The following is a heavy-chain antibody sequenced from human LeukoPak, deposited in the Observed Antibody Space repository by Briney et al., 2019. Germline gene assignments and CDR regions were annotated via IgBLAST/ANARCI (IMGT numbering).Heavy chain of an antibody. D-gene: IGHD1-26*01. CDR3: ARAASGSYWYAGAFDI. CDR1: GGSISSSNW. V-gene: IGHV4-4*02. Sequence: SETLSLTCAVSGGSISSSNWWSWARQPPGKGLEWIGEIYHSGSTNYNPSLKSRVTISVDKSKNQFSLKLSSVTAADTAVYYCARAASGSYWYAGAFDIWGQGTMVTVSS. CDR2: IYHSGST. J-gene: IGHJ3*02.